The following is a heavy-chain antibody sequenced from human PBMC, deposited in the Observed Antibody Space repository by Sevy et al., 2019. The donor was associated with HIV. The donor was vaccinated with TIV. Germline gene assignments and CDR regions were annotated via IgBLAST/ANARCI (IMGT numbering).Heavy chain of an antibody. D-gene: IGHD3-16*01. CDR3: ARGGLSYEYPYDY. Sequence: GGSLRLSCAASEFTFSIYSMNWVRQAPGKGLEWVSYISSSSTTIYYADSVKGRFTISRDNAKNLLYLHMNSLRDKDTAVYYCARGGLSYEYPYDYWGQGTLVTVSS. CDR2: ISSSSTTI. V-gene: IGHV3-48*02. CDR1: EFTFSIYS. J-gene: IGHJ4*02.